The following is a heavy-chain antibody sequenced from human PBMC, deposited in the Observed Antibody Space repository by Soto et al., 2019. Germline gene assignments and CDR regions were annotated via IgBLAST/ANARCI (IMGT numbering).Heavy chain of an antibody. CDR2: ISWNSGSI. CDR3: AKDRGQWLVRAFDI. CDR1: GFTFDDYA. V-gene: IGHV3-9*01. J-gene: IGHJ3*02. Sequence: PGGSLRLSCAASGFTFDDYAMHWVRQAPGKGLEWVSGISWNSGSIGYADSVKGRFTISRDNAKNSLYLQMNSLRAEDTALYYCAKDRGQWLVRAFDIWGQGTMVTV. D-gene: IGHD6-19*01.